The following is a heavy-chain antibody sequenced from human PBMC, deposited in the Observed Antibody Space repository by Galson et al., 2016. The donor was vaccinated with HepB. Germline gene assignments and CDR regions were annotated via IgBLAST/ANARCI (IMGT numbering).Heavy chain of an antibody. D-gene: IGHD1-26*01. V-gene: IGHV3-23*01. CDR3: ATRLRAPAN. Sequence: SLRLSCAASGFTFSTYAMSWVRQAPGKGLEWASGISGSSEAIYYADSVKSRFTISRDNSKNALYLQMNSLRAEDTAVYYCATRLRAPANWGQRAQVTVPS. CDR1: GFTFSTYA. J-gene: IGHJ4*02. CDR2: ISGSSEAI.